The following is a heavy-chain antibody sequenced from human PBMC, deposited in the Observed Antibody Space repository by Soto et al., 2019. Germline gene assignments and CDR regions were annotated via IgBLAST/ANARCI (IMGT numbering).Heavy chain of an antibody. V-gene: IGHV3-33*01. D-gene: IGHD1-20*01. Sequence: QGQLVESGGGVVQPGRSLRLSCVASGFDFKTYGMHWVRQAPGKGLEWVAVIGFDGTNIHYSDSLRGRFSISRDNSDNTVSLQMNSLRVEDTALYYCVRTACVINNCSYRGVRWGQGTLVTV. J-gene: IGHJ4*02. CDR3: VRTACVINNCSYRGVR. CDR2: IGFDGTNI. CDR1: GFDFKTYG.